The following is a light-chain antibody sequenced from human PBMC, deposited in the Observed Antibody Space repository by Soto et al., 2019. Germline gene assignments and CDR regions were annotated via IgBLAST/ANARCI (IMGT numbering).Light chain of an antibody. CDR3: QVYNNWPPGLT. J-gene: IGKJ4*01. V-gene: IGKV3-15*01. CDR1: QRVSSN. CDR2: GVS. Sequence: LTQSPATLSVSPGERATLSCRASQRVSSNLAWYQQTPGRAPRLLIYGVSVRATGIPARFSGSGSGTEFTLTISSLQSEDFALYYCQVYNNWPPGLTFGGGTKVEIK.